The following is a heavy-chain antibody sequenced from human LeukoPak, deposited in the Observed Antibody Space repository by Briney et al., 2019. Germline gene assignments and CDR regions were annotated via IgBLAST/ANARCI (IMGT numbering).Heavy chain of an antibody. J-gene: IGHJ4*02. D-gene: IGHD1-26*01. Sequence: ASVKVSCKASGYTFTGYYMHWVRQAPGQGLEWMGWINPNSGGTNYAQKFQGRVTMTRDTSISTAYMELSRLRSDDTAVYYCARVVGLLEGVSLGFFDYWGQGTLVTVSS. CDR1: GYTFTGYY. CDR3: ARVVGLLEGVSLGFFDY. V-gene: IGHV1-2*02. CDR2: INPNSGGT.